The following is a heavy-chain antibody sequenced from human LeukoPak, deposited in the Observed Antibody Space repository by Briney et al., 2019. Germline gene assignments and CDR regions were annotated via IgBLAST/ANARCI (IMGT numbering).Heavy chain of an antibody. Sequence: GRSLRLSCAASGFTFSSYAMHWVRQAPGKGLEWVAVISYDGSNKYYADSVKGRFTISRDNSKNTLYLQMNSLRAEDTAVYYCARAVDTAMVTKGFYYWGQGTLVTVSS. J-gene: IGHJ4*02. CDR2: ISYDGSNK. D-gene: IGHD5-18*01. CDR3: ARAVDTAMVTKGFYY. V-gene: IGHV3-30*04. CDR1: GFTFSSYA.